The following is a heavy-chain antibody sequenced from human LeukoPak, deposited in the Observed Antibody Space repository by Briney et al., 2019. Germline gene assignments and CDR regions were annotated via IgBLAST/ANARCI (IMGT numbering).Heavy chain of an antibody. Sequence: SETLSLTCTVSGGSISSHYWSWIRQPPGKGLEWIGYIYYSGSTNYNPSLKSRVTISVDTSKNQFSLKLSSVTAADTAVYYCARDGWRGLDPWGQGTLVTVSS. D-gene: IGHD5-24*01. J-gene: IGHJ5*02. V-gene: IGHV4-59*11. CDR2: IYYSGST. CDR1: GGSISSHY. CDR3: ARDGWRGLDP.